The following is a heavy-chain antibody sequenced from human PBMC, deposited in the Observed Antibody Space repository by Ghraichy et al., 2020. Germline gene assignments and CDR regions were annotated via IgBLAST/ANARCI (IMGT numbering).Heavy chain of an antibody. J-gene: IGHJ2*01. D-gene: IGHD5-24*01. V-gene: IGHV4-59*01. CDR1: GGSISSYY. CDR2: IYYSGST. Sequence: SETLSLTCTVSGGSISSYYWSWIRQPPGKGLEWIGYIYYSGSTNYNPSLKSRVTISVDTSKNQFSLKLSSVTAADTAVYYCAREAAEMATISGWYFDLWGRGTLVTVSS. CDR3: AREAAEMATISGWYFDL.